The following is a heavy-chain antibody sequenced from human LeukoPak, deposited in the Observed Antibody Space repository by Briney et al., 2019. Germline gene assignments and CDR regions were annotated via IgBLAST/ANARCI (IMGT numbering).Heavy chain of an antibody. J-gene: IGHJ4*02. CDR2: MNAKTGAT. V-gene: IGHV1-2*02. CDR3: ARQSGTYWGLDY. D-gene: IGHD1-26*01. CDR1: GYIFTGNY. Sequence: ASVKVSCKASGYIFTGNYIHWVRQAPGHGLEWLGWMNAKTGATSSAQKFPGRFTMTRDTSIGTASMEFNSLTSDDTAVYYCARQSGTYWGLDYWGQGTLVTVSS.